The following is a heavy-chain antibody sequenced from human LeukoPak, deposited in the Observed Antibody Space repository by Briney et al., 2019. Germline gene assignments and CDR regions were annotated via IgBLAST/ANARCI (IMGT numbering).Heavy chain of an antibody. D-gene: IGHD4-17*01. CDR2: IRSKAYGGTT. CDR1: GFTFDDYA. V-gene: IGHV3-49*03. J-gene: IGHJ4*02. Sequence: GGSLRLSCTASGFTFDDYAMSWFRQAPGKGREGVGFIRSKAYGGTTEYDESVKGRFTISRDDSKSIAYLQMNSLKTEDTAVYYCTRAALGYGDYPWDYWGQGTLVTVSS. CDR3: TRAALGYGDYPWDY.